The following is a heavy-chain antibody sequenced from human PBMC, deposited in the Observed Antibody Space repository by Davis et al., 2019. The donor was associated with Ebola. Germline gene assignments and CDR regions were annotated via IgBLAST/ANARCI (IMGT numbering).Heavy chain of an antibody. V-gene: IGHV4-4*07. CDR1: GGSVTYYY. CDR2: IHTGEDG. Sequence: PGGSLRLSCSFSGGSVTYYYWNWIRQSAGKGLEWIGRIHTGEDGNYNPSLKSRVTMSVDTSKNQFSLKLNSLTAADTAVYYCARGGQAAAGKFDLWGQGTLVIVSS. D-gene: IGHD6-13*01. J-gene: IGHJ4*02. CDR3: ARGGQAAAGKFDL.